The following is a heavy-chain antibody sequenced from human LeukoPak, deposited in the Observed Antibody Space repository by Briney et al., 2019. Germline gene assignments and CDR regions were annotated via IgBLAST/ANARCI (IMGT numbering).Heavy chain of an antibody. CDR3: ARGRSNSDY. V-gene: IGHV4-59*01. CDR1: GGSINSYY. Sequence: SETLSLTCTVSGGSINSYYWTWIRQPPGKGLEWIGYIYYRGSTNYNPSLKSRVTISVDTSKNQFSLTLSSVTAADTAVYYCARGRSNSDYWGQGTLVTVSS. D-gene: IGHD3/OR15-3a*01. CDR2: IYYRGST. J-gene: IGHJ4*02.